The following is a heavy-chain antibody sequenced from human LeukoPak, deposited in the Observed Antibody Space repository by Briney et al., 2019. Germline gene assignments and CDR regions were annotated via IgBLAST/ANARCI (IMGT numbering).Heavy chain of an antibody. CDR2: INRSGST. V-gene: IGHV4-34*01. CDR1: GGSFSVYY. D-gene: IGHD6-19*01. Sequence: SETLSLTCAVYGGSFSVYYWSWIRQPPGKGLEWIGEINRSGSTNYNPSLKSRVTISVDTSKNQFSLKLSSVTAADTAVYYCARRGYSSGWPVDYWGQGTLVTVSS. J-gene: IGHJ4*02. CDR3: ARRGYSSGWPVDY.